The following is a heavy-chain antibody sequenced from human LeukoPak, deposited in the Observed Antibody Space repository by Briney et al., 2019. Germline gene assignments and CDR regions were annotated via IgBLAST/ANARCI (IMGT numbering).Heavy chain of an antibody. D-gene: IGHD1-1*01. CDR1: GGSIRSYY. V-gene: IGHV4-4*07. CDR2: IYTSGST. Sequence: SETLSLTCTVSGGSIRSYYWSWIRQPAGKGLEWIGRIYTSGSTNYNPSLKSRVTMSVDTSKNQFSLKLSSVTAADTAVYYCARDRRYGMLNMDVWGKGTTVTVSS. J-gene: IGHJ6*03. CDR3: ARDRRYGMLNMDV.